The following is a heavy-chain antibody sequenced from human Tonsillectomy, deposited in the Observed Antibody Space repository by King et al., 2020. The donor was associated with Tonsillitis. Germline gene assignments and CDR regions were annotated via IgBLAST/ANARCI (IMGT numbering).Heavy chain of an antibody. J-gene: IGHJ4*02. CDR2: IRGSGGST. CDR1: GFTFSSFA. V-gene: IGHV3-23*01. Sequence: VQLLESGGGLVQPGGSLRLSCAASGFTFSSFALSWVRQAPGKGLEWVSAIRGSGGSTYYADSVKGRFTISRDNSKNTLYLQMNSPRAEDTAVYYCAKDSSSSWYGFDYWGQGTLVTVSS. D-gene: IGHD6-13*01. CDR3: AKDSSSSWYGFDY.